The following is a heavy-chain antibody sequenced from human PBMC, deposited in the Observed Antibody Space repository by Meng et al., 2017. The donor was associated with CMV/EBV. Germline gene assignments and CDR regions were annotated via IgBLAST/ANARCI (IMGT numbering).Heavy chain of an antibody. Sequence: SVKVSCKASGGTFTSSAVQWVRQARGQRLEWIGWIVVGSGNTNYAQKFQERVTITRDMSTSTAYMELSSLRSEDTAVYYCAAGGNIVVVPAATMGESEYFQHWGQGTLVTVSS. CDR1: GGTFTSSA. CDR3: AAGGNIVVVPAATMGESEYFQH. CDR2: IVVGSGNT. J-gene: IGHJ1*01. V-gene: IGHV1-58*01. D-gene: IGHD2-2*01.